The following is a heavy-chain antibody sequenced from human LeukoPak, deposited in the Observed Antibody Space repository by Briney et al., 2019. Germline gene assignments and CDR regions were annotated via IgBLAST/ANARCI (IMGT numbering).Heavy chain of an antibody. CDR1: GGSISSSSYY. CDR2: IYYSGST. V-gene: IGHV4-39*07. CDR3: ASRKYNWNYQKDV. Sequence: SETLSLTCTVSGGSISSSSYYWGWIRQPPGTGLEWIGSIYYSGSTYYNPSLKSRVTISVDTSKNQFSLKLSSVTAADTAVYYCASRKYNWNYQKDVWGKGTTVTVSS. J-gene: IGHJ6*03. D-gene: IGHD1-20*01.